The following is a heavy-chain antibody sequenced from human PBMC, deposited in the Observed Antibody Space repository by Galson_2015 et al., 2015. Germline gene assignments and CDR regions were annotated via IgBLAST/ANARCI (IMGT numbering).Heavy chain of an antibody. CDR3: AKGEYIVVVPAGSPGDY. Sequence: SLRLSCAASGFTFSSYAMSWVRQAPGKGLEWVSAISGSGGSTYYADSVKGRFTISRDNSKNTLYLQMNSLRAEDTAVYYCAKGEYIVVVPAGSPGDYWGQGTLVTVSS. CDR2: ISGSGGST. J-gene: IGHJ4*02. CDR1: GFTFSSYA. V-gene: IGHV3-23*01. D-gene: IGHD2-2*01.